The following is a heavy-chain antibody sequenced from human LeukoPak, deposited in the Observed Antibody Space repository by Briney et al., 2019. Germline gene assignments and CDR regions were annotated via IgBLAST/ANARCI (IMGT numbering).Heavy chain of an antibody. D-gene: IGHD3-22*01. Sequence: GGSLRLSCAASGFTFSSYAMHWVRQAPGKGLEWVAVISYDGSNKYYADSVKGRFTISRDNSKNTLDLQMNSLRAEDTAVYYCAKATHYYDSSGYYQALDYWGQGTLVTVSS. CDR1: GFTFSSYA. V-gene: IGHV3-30-3*01. CDR3: AKATHYYDSSGYYQALDY. J-gene: IGHJ4*02. CDR2: ISYDGSNK.